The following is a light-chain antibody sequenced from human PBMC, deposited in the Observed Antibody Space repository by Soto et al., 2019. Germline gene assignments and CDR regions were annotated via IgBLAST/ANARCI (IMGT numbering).Light chain of an antibody. Sequence: QSALTQPASVSGSAGQSITISCSGTMRDVGAYNLVSWYQQHPGTAPKLIIYEVRNRPSGISSRFSGSRSGNTASLTISGLQSEDEGEYYCSAYTARRTLVFGGGTTLTVL. V-gene: IGLV2-14*01. CDR1: MRDVGAYNL. CDR2: EVR. J-gene: IGLJ3*02. CDR3: SAYTARRTLV.